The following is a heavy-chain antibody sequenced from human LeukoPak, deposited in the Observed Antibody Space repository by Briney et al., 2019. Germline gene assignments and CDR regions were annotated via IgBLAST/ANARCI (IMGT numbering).Heavy chain of an antibody. J-gene: IGHJ6*02. CDR3: ARESPLSGLVVGATQWDYYYYGMDV. V-gene: IGHV3-66*01. CDR2: IYSGGST. Sequence: PGGSLRLSCAASGFTVSSNYMSWVRQAPGKGLEWVSVIYSGGSTYYADSVKGRFTISRDNSKNTLYLQMNSLRAEDTAVYYCARESPLSGLVVGATQWDYYYYGMDVWGQGTTVTVSS. D-gene: IGHD1-26*01. CDR1: GFTVSSNY.